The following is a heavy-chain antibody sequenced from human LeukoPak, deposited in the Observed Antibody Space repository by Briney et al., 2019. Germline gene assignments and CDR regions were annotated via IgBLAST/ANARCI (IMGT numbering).Heavy chain of an antibody. Sequence: PGGSLRLSCGASGFTFSSYSMNWVRQAPGKGLEWVSYISSSSSTIYYADSVKGRFTISRDSAKNSLYLQMNSLRAEDTAVYYCASGAAVGESRFDYWGQGTLVTVSS. CDR2: ISSSSSTI. D-gene: IGHD6-13*01. CDR1: GFTFSSYS. CDR3: ASGAAVGESRFDY. J-gene: IGHJ4*02. V-gene: IGHV3-48*01.